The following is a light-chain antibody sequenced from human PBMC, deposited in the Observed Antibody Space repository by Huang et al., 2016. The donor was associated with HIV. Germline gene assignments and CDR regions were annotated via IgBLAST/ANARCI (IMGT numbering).Light chain of an antibody. CDR1: NSVSSNY. CDR2: GAS. Sequence: EIVLTQSPGTLSLAPGERATLSCRASNSVSSNYLAWYQQKPGQAPRLLIHGASSRSSGIPDRFSGSGSGTDFTLTITRLEPEDFAVYYCQQYGSSPLTFGGGTKVEIK. V-gene: IGKV3-20*01. CDR3: QQYGSSPLT. J-gene: IGKJ4*01.